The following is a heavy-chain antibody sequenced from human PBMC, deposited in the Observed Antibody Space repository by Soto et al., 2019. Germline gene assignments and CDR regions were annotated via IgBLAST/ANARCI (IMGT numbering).Heavy chain of an antibody. D-gene: IGHD5-18*01. CDR2: ISGSGGST. J-gene: IGHJ4*02. CDR1: GFTFSSYA. V-gene: IGHV3-23*01. CDR3: VKGEGRSHSYGLFDY. Sequence: GESLKISCAASGFTFSSYAMNWVRQAPGKGLEWISAISGSGGSTYYADSVKGRFTISRDNSKNTLYLQVNSLRAEDTAVYYCVKGEGRSHSYGLFDYWGQGSLVTVSS.